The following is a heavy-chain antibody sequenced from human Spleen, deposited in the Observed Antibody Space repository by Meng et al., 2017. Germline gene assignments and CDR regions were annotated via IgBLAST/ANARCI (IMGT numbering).Heavy chain of an antibody. CDR3: ASYNSGWPQFDS. D-gene: IGHD6-19*01. Sequence: VESQGSGPGRATPSGPVSLTSAVSGGSISTTKWWNWVRQTPGKGLEWVGEIYHSGSTNYNPSLKSRVTMSVDKSKNQFSLKLTSVTAADTAVYYCASYNSGWPQFDSWGQGILVTVSS. V-gene: IGHV4-4*02. CDR1: GGSISTTKW. CDR2: IYHSGST. J-gene: IGHJ4*02.